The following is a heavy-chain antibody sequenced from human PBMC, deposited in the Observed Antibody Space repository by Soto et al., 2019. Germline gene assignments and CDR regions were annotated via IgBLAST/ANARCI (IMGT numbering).Heavy chain of an antibody. CDR1: GYTFTSYG. Sequence: QVQLVQSGAEVKKPGASVKDSCKASGYTFTSYGISWARQAPGQGLEWMGWISADNGNTNYAQKLQGRVTMTTDTSTSTDYMELRSLRSSDTAVYDCAREYYYYYGMDVWGQGTTVTVSS. V-gene: IGHV1-18*01. CDR2: ISADNGNT. CDR3: AREYYYYYGMDV. J-gene: IGHJ6*02.